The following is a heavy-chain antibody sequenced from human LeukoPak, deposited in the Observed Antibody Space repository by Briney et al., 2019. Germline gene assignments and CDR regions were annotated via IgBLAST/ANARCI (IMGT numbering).Heavy chain of an antibody. CDR1: GGSFSGYY. CDR3: ARHSAYSSSSGLNL. J-gene: IGHJ5*02. CDR2: INHSGST. Sequence: SETLSLTCAVYGGSFSGYYWSWIRQPAGKGLEWNGEINHSGSTNYNPSLKSRVIISLDTSKNQFSLKLSSLTAADTAVFYCARHSAYSSSSGLNLWGQGTLVTVAS. V-gene: IGHV4-34*01. D-gene: IGHD6-6*01.